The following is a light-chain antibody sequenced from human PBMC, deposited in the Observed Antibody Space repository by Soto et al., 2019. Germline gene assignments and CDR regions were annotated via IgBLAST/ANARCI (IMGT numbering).Light chain of an antibody. CDR1: QSINNGY. V-gene: IGKV3-15*01. CDR2: GAS. CDR3: QQYNNWPRT. Sequence: EIVLTQSQGTLPLSPGDRAKLSCRSSQSINNGYLVWYQQKPGQAPRLLIYGASTRATGIPVRFSGSGSGTEFTLTISSLQSEDLAVYYCQQYNNWPRTFGQGTKVDIK. J-gene: IGKJ1*01.